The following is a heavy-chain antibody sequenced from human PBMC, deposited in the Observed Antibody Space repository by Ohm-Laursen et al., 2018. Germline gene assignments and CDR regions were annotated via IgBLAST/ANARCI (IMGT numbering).Heavy chain of an antibody. D-gene: IGHD2-15*01. CDR3: AKVPRYCSGGSCRGGYFQY. J-gene: IGHJ1*01. Sequence: SLRLSCAASGFTFSDYYMSWFRQAPGKGLEWVSTISGSGGTTYYADSVKGRFSISRDSSKNTLYLQMNSLRAEDTAVYYCAKVPRYCSGGSCRGGYFQYWGQGTLVTVSS. CDR1: GFTFSDYY. CDR2: ISGSGGTT. V-gene: IGHV3-23*01.